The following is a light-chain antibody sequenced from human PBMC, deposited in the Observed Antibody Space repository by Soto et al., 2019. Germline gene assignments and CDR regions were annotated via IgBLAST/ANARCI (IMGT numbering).Light chain of an antibody. CDR1: SSDVVAYNF. J-gene: IGLJ1*01. CDR3: SSYTSSSTYV. Sequence: QSALTQPASVSGSPGQSITISCTGTSSDVVAYNFVSWYQQHPGKAPKLMIYDLSNRPSGVSNRFSGSKSGNTASLTISGLQAEDEADYYCSSYTSSSTYVFGTGTKLTVL. V-gene: IGLV2-14*01. CDR2: DLS.